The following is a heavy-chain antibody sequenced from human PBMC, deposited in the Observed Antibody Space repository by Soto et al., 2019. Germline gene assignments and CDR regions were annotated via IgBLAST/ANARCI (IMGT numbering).Heavy chain of an antibody. CDR1: EFTFSNYA. V-gene: IGHV3-23*01. J-gene: IGHJ4*02. CDR3: AKNPGYYYDSTGYHFDY. Sequence: EVQLLESGGGLVQPAGSLRLSCAASEFTFSNYAMSWVRQAPGKRLEWVSAISYGGGTTYYADSVKGRFTMSRDNSKTPLYLQMSSLRAEDTAVYYCAKNPGYYYDSTGYHFDYWGQETRVTVST. CDR2: ISYGGGTT. D-gene: IGHD3-22*01.